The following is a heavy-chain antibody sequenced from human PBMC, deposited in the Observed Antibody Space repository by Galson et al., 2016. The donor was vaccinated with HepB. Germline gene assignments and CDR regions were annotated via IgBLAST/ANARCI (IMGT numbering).Heavy chain of an antibody. J-gene: IGHJ5*02. V-gene: IGHV4-59*02. CDR2: VFHTGST. CDR3: ARGGGSPYHDHEFDN. CDR1: GVSVTSHY. D-gene: IGHD1-14*01. Sequence: LTCSVSGVSVTSHYWSWIRLAPGKGLEWIANVFHTGSTTYNPSLNNRVTISLDASMNRFSLELVSVSAADTAVYYCARGGGSPYHDHEFDNWGQGTLVTVSS.